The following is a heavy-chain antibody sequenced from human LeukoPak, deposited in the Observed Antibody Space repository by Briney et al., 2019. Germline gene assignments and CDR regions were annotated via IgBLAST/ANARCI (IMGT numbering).Heavy chain of an antibody. V-gene: IGHV3-21*01. CDR3: VREGSGSTHYMDV. D-gene: IGHD3-10*01. Sequence: GGSLRLSCAASGFTFSSHDMNWVRQAPGKGLEWVSSITGSSNSIDFADSVKGRFAISRDNAKNSLFLQMDSLRVGDTAVYYCVREGSGSTHYMDVWGKGTTVTVSS. CDR2: ITGSSNSI. CDR1: GFTFSSHD. J-gene: IGHJ6*03.